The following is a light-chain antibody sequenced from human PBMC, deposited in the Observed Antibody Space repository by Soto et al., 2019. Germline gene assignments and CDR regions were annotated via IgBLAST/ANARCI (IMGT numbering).Light chain of an antibody. Sequence: DIQMTQSPSSLSASVGDRVTITCRASQGISKYLAWYQQKPGKVPKLLIYAASTLQSGVPSRFSGSGSGTDFTLTISSLQPEDVATYYCQKYNSAPQTFGQGTKVAIK. V-gene: IGKV1-27*01. CDR2: AAS. CDR3: QKYNSAPQT. J-gene: IGKJ1*01. CDR1: QGISKY.